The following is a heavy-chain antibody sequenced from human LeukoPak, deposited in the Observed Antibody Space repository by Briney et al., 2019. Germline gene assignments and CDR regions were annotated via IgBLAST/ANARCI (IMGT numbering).Heavy chain of an antibody. CDR3: ARGRLRGSGTAGRLDY. D-gene: IGHD3-10*01. Sequence: PSETLSLTCTVSGGSISSYYWSWIRQPPGKGLEWIGYIYYSGSTNYNPSLKSRVTISVDTSKNQFSLKLSSVTAADTAVYYCARGRLRGSGTAGRLDYWGQGTLVTVSS. CDR2: IYYSGST. CDR1: GGSISSYY. J-gene: IGHJ4*02. V-gene: IGHV4-59*01.